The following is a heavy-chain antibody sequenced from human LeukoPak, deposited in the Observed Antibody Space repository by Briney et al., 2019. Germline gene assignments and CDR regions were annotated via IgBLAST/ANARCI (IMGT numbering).Heavy chain of an antibody. J-gene: IGHJ5*02. V-gene: IGHV1-8*01. CDR2: MNPNSGNT. CDR1: GYTFTSYD. CDR3: AREAYDILTGYHNWFDP. Sequence: GASVKVSCKASGYTFTSYDINWVRQATGQGLEWMGWMNPNSGNTGYAQKFQGRVTMTTDTSTSTAYMELRSLRSDDTAVYYCAREAYDILTGYHNWFDPWGQGTLVTVSS. D-gene: IGHD3-9*01.